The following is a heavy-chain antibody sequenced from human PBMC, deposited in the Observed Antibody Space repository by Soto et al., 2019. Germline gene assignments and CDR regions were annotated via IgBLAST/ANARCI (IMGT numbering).Heavy chain of an antibody. D-gene: IGHD3-22*01. CDR3: VRGDNPYHYATSGPGTFDK. CDR1: GDSVSGGDSN. V-gene: IGHV4-30-4*01. Sequence: QVQLQESGPGLVKPSQTLSLTCTVSGDSVSGGDSNWSWIRQPPGKALEWIGYTSFSGYTSYTPSLKSRVTISVDMSKSQFSLRLTSVTAADTAIYYCVRGDNPYHYATSGPGTFDKWGQGTLVSVSS. CDR2: TSFSGYT. J-gene: IGHJ4*02.